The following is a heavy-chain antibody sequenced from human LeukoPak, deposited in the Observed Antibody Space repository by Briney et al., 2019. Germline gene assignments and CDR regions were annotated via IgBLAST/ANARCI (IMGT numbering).Heavy chain of an antibody. D-gene: IGHD3-3*01. V-gene: IGHV1-2*02. CDR1: GYTFTGYY. CDR3: AREILRHPNWFDP. J-gene: IGHJ5*02. Sequence: ASVKVSCKASGYTFTGYYMHWVRQAPGQGLEWMGWINPNSGGTNYAQKFQGRVTMTRDTSISTAYMELSSLRSEDTAVYYCAREILRHPNWFDPWGQGTLVTVSS. CDR2: INPNSGGT.